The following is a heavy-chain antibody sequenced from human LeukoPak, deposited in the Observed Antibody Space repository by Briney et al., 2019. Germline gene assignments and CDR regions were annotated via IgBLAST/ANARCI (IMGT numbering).Heavy chain of an antibody. CDR1: GFTFSSYS. J-gene: IGHJ3*02. Sequence: GGSLRLSCVASGFTFSSYSMNWVRQAPGKGLEWVSSISSSSSSINNADSVNGRFTISRDNTKKSLYLQMNSLRAEDTAVYYCARQTGGGAFDIWGQGTMVTVSS. D-gene: IGHD7-27*01. V-gene: IGHV3-21*01. CDR3: ARQTGGGAFDI. CDR2: ISSSSSSI.